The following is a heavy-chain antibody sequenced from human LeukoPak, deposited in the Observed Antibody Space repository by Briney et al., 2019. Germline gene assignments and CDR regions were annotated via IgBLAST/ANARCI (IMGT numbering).Heavy chain of an antibody. Sequence: GASVKVSCKASGYTFTSYGISWVRQAPGQGLEWMGWISAYNGNTNYAQKLQGRVTMTTDTSTSTAYMELRSLRSDDTAVYYCARRCSSTSCSTWSYYYYGMDVWGQGTTVTASS. D-gene: IGHD2-2*01. CDR1: GYTFTSYG. CDR3: ARRCSSTSCSTWSYYYYGMDV. CDR2: ISAYNGNT. V-gene: IGHV1-18*01. J-gene: IGHJ6*02.